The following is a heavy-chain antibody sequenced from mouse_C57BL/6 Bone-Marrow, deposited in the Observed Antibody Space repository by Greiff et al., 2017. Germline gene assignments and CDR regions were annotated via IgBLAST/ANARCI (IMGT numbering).Heavy chain of an antibody. V-gene: IGHV1-81*01. CDR2: IYPRSGNT. J-gene: IGHJ3*01. Sequence: QVHVKQSGAELARPGASVKLSCKASGYTFTSYGISWVKQRTGQGLEWIGEIYPRSGNTYYNEKFKGKATLTADKSSSTAYMELLSLTSEDSAVYVCAGWGYYGSCLVFAYWGQGTLVTVSA. D-gene: IGHD1-1*01. CDR1: GYTFTSYG. CDR3: AGWGYYGSCLVFAY.